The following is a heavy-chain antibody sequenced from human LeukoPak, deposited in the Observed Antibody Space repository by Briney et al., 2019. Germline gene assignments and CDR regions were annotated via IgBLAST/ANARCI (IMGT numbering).Heavy chain of an antibody. CDR3: ASNYGDYVRDYYYYGMDV. J-gene: IGHJ6*02. CDR2: IIPILGIA. Sequence: ASVKVSCKASGGTFSSYAISWVRQAPGQGLEWMGRIIPILGIANYAQKFQGRVTITADKSTSTAYMELSSLRSEDTAVYYCASNYGDYVRDYYYYGMDVWGQGTTVTVSS. CDR1: GGTFSSYA. V-gene: IGHV1-69*04. D-gene: IGHD4-17*01.